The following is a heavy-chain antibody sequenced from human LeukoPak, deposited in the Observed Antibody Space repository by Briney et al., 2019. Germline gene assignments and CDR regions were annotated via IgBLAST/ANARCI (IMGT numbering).Heavy chain of an antibody. J-gene: IGHJ5*02. CDR1: GFIFSNYW. CDR3: ARDGDSSGYRNWFDP. CDR2: IKQDGSEK. D-gene: IGHD3-22*01. V-gene: IGHV3-7*01. Sequence: GGSLRLSCAASGFIFSNYWMSWVRQAPGKGLEWVANIKQDGSEKYDVDSVKGRFAISRDNSKNTLYLQMNSLRAEDAAVYYCARDGDSSGYRNWFDPWGQGTLVTVSS.